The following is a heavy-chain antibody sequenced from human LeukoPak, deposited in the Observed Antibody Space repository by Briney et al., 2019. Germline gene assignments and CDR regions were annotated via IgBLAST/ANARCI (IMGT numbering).Heavy chain of an antibody. V-gene: IGHV4-59*01. D-gene: IGHD3-10*01. CDR1: VGSTSIYY. Sequence: PSETLSLTCTLYVGSTSIYYWSWLRQPPGKGLEWIWYIHYSGSTNYNPSLKSRVTISVDTSKNQFSLKLSSVTAADTAVYDCARGYGSKYNLFDPWGQGTLVTVSS. CDR3: ARGYGSKYNLFDP. J-gene: IGHJ5*02. CDR2: IHYSGST.